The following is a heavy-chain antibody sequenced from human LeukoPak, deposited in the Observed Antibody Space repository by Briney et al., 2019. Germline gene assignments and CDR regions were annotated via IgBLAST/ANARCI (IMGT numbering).Heavy chain of an antibody. J-gene: IGHJ4*02. CDR2: FCDIGSA. CDR3: AKGSGYYFY. CDR1: GASISSYC. Sequence: SETLSVTCTVSGASISSYCWSWIRQPPGKGLEWIGYFCDIGSANYSPSFKSRVTISVDTSKNQFSLKLSSVTAADTALYYCAKGSGYYFYWGQGTLVTVSS. V-gene: IGHV4-59*01. D-gene: IGHD3-22*01.